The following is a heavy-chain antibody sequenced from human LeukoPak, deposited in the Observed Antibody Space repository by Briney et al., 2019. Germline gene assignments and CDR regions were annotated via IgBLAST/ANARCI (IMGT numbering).Heavy chain of an antibody. D-gene: IGHD2-2*01. Sequence: SGTLSLTCTVSGGSISSSSDYWGWIRQSPGKGLEWIGNIYYSGTTCYNSSLKSRVTISVDTSTNQFSLKLTSVTAADTAIYYCARLWCSTITCYPYFDPWGQGTLVTVSS. CDR3: ARLWCSTITCYPYFDP. CDR2: IYYSGTT. V-gene: IGHV4-39*01. J-gene: IGHJ5*02. CDR1: GGSISSSSDY.